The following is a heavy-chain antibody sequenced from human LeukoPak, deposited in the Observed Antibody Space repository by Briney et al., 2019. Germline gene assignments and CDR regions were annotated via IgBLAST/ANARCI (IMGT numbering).Heavy chain of an antibody. CDR2: INTDGSST. V-gene: IGHV3-74*01. CDR1: GFTVSSYW. CDR3: ARGASASPSQFDY. Sequence: RGSLRLSCAASGFTVSSYWIHWVRQAPGKGLVWVSRINTDGSSTTYADSVKGRFTISRDNAKNTLYLQMNSLRAEDTAVYYCARGASASPSQFDYWGQGTLVTVSS. D-gene: IGHD3-3*01. J-gene: IGHJ4*02.